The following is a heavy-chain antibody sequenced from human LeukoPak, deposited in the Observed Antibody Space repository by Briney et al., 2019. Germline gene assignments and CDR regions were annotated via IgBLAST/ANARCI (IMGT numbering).Heavy chain of an antibody. CDR1: GLTFSRSA. V-gene: IGHV3-30*18. D-gene: IGHD5-24*01. CDR2: ISYDGTNK. J-gene: IGHJ3*02. Sequence: GGSLRLSCAASGLTFSRSAMHWVRQAPGKGLEWVAVISYDGTNKYYEDSVKGRFTISRDSSKSTLYLQVNSLRAEDTAVYYCAKGSSTGRWVQLELDAFDIWGQGTMVTVSS. CDR3: AKGSSTGRWVQLELDAFDI.